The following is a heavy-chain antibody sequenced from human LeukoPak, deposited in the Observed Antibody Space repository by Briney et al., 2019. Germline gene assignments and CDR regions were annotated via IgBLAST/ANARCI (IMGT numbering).Heavy chain of an antibody. J-gene: IGHJ4*02. CDR3: ARDPGVGILVADYYFDY. CDR2: ISAYNGNT. D-gene: IGHD3-22*01. V-gene: IGHV1-18*01. CDR1: GYTFTSYG. Sequence: ASVRVSCKASGYTFTSYGISWVRQAPGQGLEWMGWISAYNGNTNYAQNLQGRVTMTTDTSTSTAYMELRSLRSDDTAVYYCARDPGVGILVADYYFDYWGQGTLVTVSS.